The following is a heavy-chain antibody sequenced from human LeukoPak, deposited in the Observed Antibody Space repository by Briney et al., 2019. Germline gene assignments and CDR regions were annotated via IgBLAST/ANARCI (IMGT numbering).Heavy chain of an antibody. D-gene: IGHD5-24*01. CDR2: IYYSGST. CDR3: AKSRSRDGYNNFDY. CDR1: GGSVSSGSYY. V-gene: IGHV4-61*01. Sequence: SETLSLTCTVSGGSVSSGSYYWSWIRQPPGKGLEWIGYIYYSGSTNYNPSLKSRVTISVDTSKNQFSLKLNSVTAADTAVYYCAKSRSRDGYNNFDYWSQGILVTVSS. J-gene: IGHJ4*02.